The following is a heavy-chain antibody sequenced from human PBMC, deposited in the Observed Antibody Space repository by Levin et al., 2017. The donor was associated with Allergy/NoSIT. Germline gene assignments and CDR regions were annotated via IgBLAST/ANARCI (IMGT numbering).Heavy chain of an antibody. CDR3: ARDFTQAAAGPRGFDP. Sequence: ASVKVSCKASGGTFSSYTISWVRQAPGQGLEWMGRIIPILGIANYAQKFQGRVTITADKSTSTAYMELSSLRSEDTAVYYCARDFTQAAAGPRGFDPWGQGTLVTVSS. D-gene: IGHD6-13*01. CDR2: IIPILGIA. V-gene: IGHV1-69*04. J-gene: IGHJ5*02. CDR1: GGTFSSYT.